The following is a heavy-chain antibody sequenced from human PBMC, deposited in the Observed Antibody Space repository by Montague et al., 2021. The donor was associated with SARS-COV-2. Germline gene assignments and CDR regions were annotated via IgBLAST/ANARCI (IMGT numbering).Heavy chain of an antibody. V-gene: IGHV4-61*08. J-gene: IGHJ5*02. Sequence: SETLSLTCTVSGDSVSSAAYYWSWIRQPPGKGLEWIAYIYYSGNTYTKYNLSLESRVSISVDTSKNQFSLKLTSGSAADTAVYYCAKEYFDSSGLDCIDPWGQGALVIVSS. D-gene: IGHD3-22*01. CDR1: GDSVSSAAYY. CDR2: IYYSGNTYT. CDR3: AKEYFDSSGLDCIDP.